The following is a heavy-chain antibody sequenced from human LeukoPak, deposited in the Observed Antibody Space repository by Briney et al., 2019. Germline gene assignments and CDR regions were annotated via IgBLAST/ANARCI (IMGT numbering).Heavy chain of an antibody. D-gene: IGHD3-3*01. J-gene: IGHJ3*02. Sequence: GGSLRLSCAGSGFTFDDYGMSWVRQAPGKGLEWVSGINWNGGSTGYADSVKGRFTISRDNAKNSLYLQMNSLRAEDTALYHCARALYYDFWSGSPDDAFDIWGQGTMVTVSS. CDR2: INWNGGST. CDR1: GFTFDDYG. V-gene: IGHV3-20*01. CDR3: ARALYYDFWSGSPDDAFDI.